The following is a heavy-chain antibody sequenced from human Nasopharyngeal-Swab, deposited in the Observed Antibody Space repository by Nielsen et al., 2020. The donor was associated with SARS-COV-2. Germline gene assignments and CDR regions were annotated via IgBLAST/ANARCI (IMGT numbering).Heavy chain of an antibody. D-gene: IGHD5-24*01. J-gene: IGHJ4*02. CDR3: ASSGWLHPFDY. CDR1: GGSSGGYY. V-gene: IGHV4-34*01. Sequence: SETLSLTCAVYGGSSGGYYWSWIRQLPGKGLEWIGEINHSGSTNYNPSLKSRVTISVDTSKSQFSLKLSSVTAADTSVYYCASSGWLHPFDYWGPGTLVTVSS. CDR2: INHSGST.